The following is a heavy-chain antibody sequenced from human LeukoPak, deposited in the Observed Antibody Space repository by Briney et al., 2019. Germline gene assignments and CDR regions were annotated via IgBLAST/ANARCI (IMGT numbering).Heavy chain of an antibody. D-gene: IGHD6-6*01. V-gene: IGHV3-23*01. CDR3: AKRVPYSSSTVYFDS. CDR1: GFTFSAYG. CDR2: ISDSGGDT. J-gene: IGHJ4*02. Sequence: PGGSLRLSCAASGFTFSAYGMNWVRQAPGKGLEWVSAISDSGGDTYYTDSVKGRFPISRDNSKNALYLHMNSLTAEDTALYYCAKRVPYSSSTVYFDSWGQGTLVTVSS.